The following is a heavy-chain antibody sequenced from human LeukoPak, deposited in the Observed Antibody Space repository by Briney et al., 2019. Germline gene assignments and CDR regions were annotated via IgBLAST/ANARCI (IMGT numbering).Heavy chain of an antibody. Sequence: ASVKVSCKASGYTFSSYGISWVRQAPGQGLEWMGRIIPILGIANYAQKLQGRVTMTTDTSTSTAYMELRSLRSDDTAVYYCARSDILTGYSSWGQGILVTVSS. CDR3: ARSDILTGYSS. J-gene: IGHJ5*02. D-gene: IGHD3-9*01. CDR2: IIPILGIA. V-gene: IGHV1-18*01. CDR1: GYTFSSYG.